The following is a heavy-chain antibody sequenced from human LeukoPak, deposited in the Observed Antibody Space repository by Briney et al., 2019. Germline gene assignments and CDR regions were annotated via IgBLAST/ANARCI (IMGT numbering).Heavy chain of an antibody. D-gene: IGHD2-2*01. J-gene: IGHJ4*02. Sequence: SLRLSCAASEFAFSSYEMNWVRQAPGKGLEWVSYISSSGSTIYYADSVKGRFTISRDNAKNSLYLQMNSLRAEDTAVYYCASGPRRSTRREGFDYWGQGTLVTVSS. CDR2: ISSSGSTI. CDR1: EFAFSSYE. CDR3: ASGPRRSTRREGFDY. V-gene: IGHV3-48*03.